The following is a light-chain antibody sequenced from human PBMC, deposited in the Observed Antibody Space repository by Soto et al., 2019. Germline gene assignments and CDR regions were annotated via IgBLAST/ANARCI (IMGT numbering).Light chain of an antibody. V-gene: IGKV1-5*01. CDR2: DAS. J-gene: IGKJ4*01. CDR3: QQYNSYLT. CDR1: QSISSW. Sequence: DIQMTQSPSTLSASVGDRVTITCRASQSISSWLAWYQQKPGKAPKLLIYDASSLESGVPSRFSGSGSGTEFSITISSLQPDDFATYYCQQYNSYLTFGGGTKVEIK.